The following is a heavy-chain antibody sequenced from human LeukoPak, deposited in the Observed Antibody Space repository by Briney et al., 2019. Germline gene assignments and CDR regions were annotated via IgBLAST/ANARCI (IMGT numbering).Heavy chain of an antibody. CDR3: AKDRRIAAAYLFDY. CDR1: GFTFNIYA. D-gene: IGHD6-13*01. V-gene: IGHV3-23*01. Sequence: GGSLSLSCAASGFTFNIYAMSWVRQAPGKGLEWVAGISGSGGSTGYADSVKGRFTISRDNSKNTLYLHMNSLRDEETAVYYCAKDRRIAAAYLFDYWGQGTLVSVSS. CDR2: ISGSGGST. J-gene: IGHJ4*02.